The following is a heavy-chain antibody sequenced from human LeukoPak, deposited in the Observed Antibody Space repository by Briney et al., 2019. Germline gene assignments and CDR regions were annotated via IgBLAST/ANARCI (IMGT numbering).Heavy chain of an antibody. CDR3: ARGGSGWYYYYYYYVDV. CDR2: INPNSGGT. CDR1: GYTFTGYY. Sequence: ASVKVSCKASGYTFTGYYMHWVRQAPGQGLEWMGWINPNSGGTNYAQKFQGRVTMTRDTSISTAYMELSRLRSDDTAVYYCARGGSGWYYYYYYYVDVWGKGTTVTVSS. V-gene: IGHV1-2*02. D-gene: IGHD6-19*01. J-gene: IGHJ6*03.